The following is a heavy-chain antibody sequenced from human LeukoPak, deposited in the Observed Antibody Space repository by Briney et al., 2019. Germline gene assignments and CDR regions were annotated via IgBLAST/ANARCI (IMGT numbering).Heavy chain of an antibody. J-gene: IGHJ4*02. CDR2: IYYSGST. V-gene: IGHV4-59*08. CDR3: ARKYDFWSGALFDY. CDR1: GGSISSYY. D-gene: IGHD3-3*01. Sequence: SETLSLTCTVSGGSISSYYWSWIRQTPGKGLEWIGYIYYSGSTNYNPPLKSRVTISVDTSKNQFPLKLSSVTAADTAVYYCARKYDFWSGALFDYWGQGTLVTVSS.